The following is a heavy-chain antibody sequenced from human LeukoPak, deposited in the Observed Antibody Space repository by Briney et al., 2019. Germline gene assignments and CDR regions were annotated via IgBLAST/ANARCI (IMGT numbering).Heavy chain of an antibody. CDR3: ARGFSYGYSDY. CDR1: GFSFRNYW. J-gene: IGHJ4*02. V-gene: IGHV3-74*03. Sequence: XXAAXGFSFRNYWMXWVRQAPGKGLVWVSRISSDGSSTKYEDSVEGRFTISRDTATNTLYLQVSSLRAEDTAVYYCARGFSYGYSDYWGQGTLVTVSS. CDR2: ISSDGSST. D-gene: IGHD5-18*01.